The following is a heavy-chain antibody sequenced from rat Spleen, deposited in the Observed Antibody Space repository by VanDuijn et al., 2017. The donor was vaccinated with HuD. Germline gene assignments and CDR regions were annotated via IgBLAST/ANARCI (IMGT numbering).Heavy chain of an antibody. D-gene: IGHD4-2*01. CDR2: INPSGDST. V-gene: IGHV5-27*01. J-gene: IGHJ2*01. CDR1: GFTFSNYD. CDR3: TNWHY. Sequence: EVQLVESGGGLVQPGRSLKLSCAASGFTFSNYDMAWVRQAPTKGLEWVASINPSGDSTYYRDSVKGRFTVSRDNAKSTLYLQMDSLRSEDTATYYCTNWHYWGQGVMVTVSS.